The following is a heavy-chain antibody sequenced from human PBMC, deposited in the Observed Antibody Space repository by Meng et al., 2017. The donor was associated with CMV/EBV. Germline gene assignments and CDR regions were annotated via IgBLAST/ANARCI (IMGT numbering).Heavy chain of an antibody. Sequence: SVKVSCKASGGTFSSYAISWVRRAPGQGLEWMGGIIPIFGTANYAQKFQGRATITTDESTSTAYMELSSLRSEDTAVYYCARWGYCSSTSCTRGYFDYWGQGTLVTVSS. CDR2: IIPIFGTA. J-gene: IGHJ4*02. CDR1: GGTFSSYA. CDR3: ARWGYCSSTSCTRGYFDY. D-gene: IGHD2-2*01. V-gene: IGHV1-69*05.